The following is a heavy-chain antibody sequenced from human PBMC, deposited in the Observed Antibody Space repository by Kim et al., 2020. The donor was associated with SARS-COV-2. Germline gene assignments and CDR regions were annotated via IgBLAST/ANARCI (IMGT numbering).Heavy chain of an antibody. Sequence: GGSLRLSCAASGFTFSSYAMSWVRQAPGKGLEWVSAISGSGGSTYYADSVKGRFTISRDNSKNTLYLQMNSLRAEDTAVYYCAKSRAQWLVLGDFQHWGQGTLVTVSS. D-gene: IGHD6-19*01. CDR2: ISGSGGST. J-gene: IGHJ1*01. CDR1: GFTFSSYA. CDR3: AKSRAQWLVLGDFQH. V-gene: IGHV3-23*01.